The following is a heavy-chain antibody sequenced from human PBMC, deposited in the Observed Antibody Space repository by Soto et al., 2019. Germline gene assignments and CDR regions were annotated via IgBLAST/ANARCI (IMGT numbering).Heavy chain of an antibody. CDR2: ISWNSGSI. J-gene: IGHJ3*02. Sequence: EVQLVESGGGLVQPGRSLRLSCAASGFTFDDYAMHWVRQAPGKGLEWLSGISWNSGSIGYADSVKGRFTISRDNAKNSLYLQMNSLRAEDTALYYCAKDMGRFLRNAFDIWGQGTMVTVSS. V-gene: IGHV3-9*01. D-gene: IGHD3-3*01. CDR1: GFTFDDYA. CDR3: AKDMGRFLRNAFDI.